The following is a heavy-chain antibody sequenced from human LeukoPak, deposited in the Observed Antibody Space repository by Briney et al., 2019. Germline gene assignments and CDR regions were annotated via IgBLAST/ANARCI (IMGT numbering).Heavy chain of an antibody. Sequence: GGSLRLSCAASGFTFSNYWMHWVRQAPGKGLVWVSRINSDGISTGYADSVKGRFTVSRDNAKKTLYLQMNSLRAEDTAVYYCARDVGNFDYWGQGTLVTVSP. CDR2: INSDGIST. CDR1: GFTFSNYW. V-gene: IGHV3-74*01. CDR3: ARDVGNFDY. J-gene: IGHJ4*02.